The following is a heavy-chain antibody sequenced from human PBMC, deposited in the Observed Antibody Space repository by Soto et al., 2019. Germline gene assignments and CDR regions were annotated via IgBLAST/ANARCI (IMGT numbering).Heavy chain of an antibody. CDR1: GFSLRSSEVG. Sequence: QITLKESGPTLVKPTQTLTLTCTFSGFSLRSSEVGVGWIRQPPGKALEWLALVYWDDNKLYSPSLKSRITNSKETSKNQVVLTMTKMDPVDTATYYCAHLLVVRGVIVTPFDYWGQGILVTVSS. CDR2: VYWDDNK. V-gene: IGHV2-5*02. D-gene: IGHD3-10*01. CDR3: AHLLVVRGVIVTPFDY. J-gene: IGHJ4*02.